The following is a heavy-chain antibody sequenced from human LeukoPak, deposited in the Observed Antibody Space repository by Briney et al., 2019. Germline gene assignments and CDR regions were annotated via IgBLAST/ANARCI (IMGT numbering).Heavy chain of an antibody. CDR1: GFPFSSYW. Sequence: SGGSLRLSCEPSGFPFSSYWMLWVRRAPGKGLVWVSRISGDGTIKTYADFVRGRFTISRDNTKNILYLQMNSLKVEDTATYFCSRSQFDYWGQGVLVTVSS. CDR3: SRSQFDY. CDR2: ISGDGTIK. J-gene: IGHJ4*02. V-gene: IGHV3-74*03.